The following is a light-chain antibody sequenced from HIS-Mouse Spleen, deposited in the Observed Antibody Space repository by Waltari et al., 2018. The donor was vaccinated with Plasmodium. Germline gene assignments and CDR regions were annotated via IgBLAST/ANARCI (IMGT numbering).Light chain of an antibody. CDR2: GAS. CDR3: QQYGSSPYT. Sequence: EIVLTQSPGTLSLSPGERATLSCRASQSVSSIYLAWYQQKPGQAPRRLIYGASSRATGILDRFSGSGSGTDFTLTISRLEPEDFAVYYCQQYGSSPYTFGQGTKLEIK. V-gene: IGKV3-20*01. CDR1: QSVSSIY. J-gene: IGKJ2*01.